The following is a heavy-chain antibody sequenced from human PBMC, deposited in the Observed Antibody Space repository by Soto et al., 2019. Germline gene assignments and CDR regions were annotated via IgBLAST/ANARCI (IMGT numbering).Heavy chain of an antibody. CDR1: GFTFSSYS. CDR2: ISSSSSYI. V-gene: IGHV3-21*01. Sequence: GGSLRLSCAASGFTFSSYSMNWVRQAPGKGLEWVSSISSSSSYIYYAGSVKGRFTISRDNAKNSLYLQMNSLRAEDTAVYYCARDRQSIAAAGTDFDWFDPWGQGTLVTVSS. CDR3: ARDRQSIAAAGTDFDWFDP. J-gene: IGHJ5*02. D-gene: IGHD6-13*01.